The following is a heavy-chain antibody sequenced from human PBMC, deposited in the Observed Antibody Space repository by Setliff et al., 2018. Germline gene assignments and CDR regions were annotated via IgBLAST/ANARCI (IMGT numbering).Heavy chain of an antibody. CDR1: GFIFSNFG. CDR3: TRDQDYYGMDV. V-gene: IGHV3-30*03. J-gene: IGHJ6*02. CDR2: VSFDGRNK. Sequence: PGGSLRLSCGASGFIFSNFGMHWVRQAPGKGLEWVAAVSFDGRNKYYEDSVKGRFTISRDNTKNSLYLQMNSLRGEDTAVYHCTRDQDYYGMDVWGQGTTVTVSS.